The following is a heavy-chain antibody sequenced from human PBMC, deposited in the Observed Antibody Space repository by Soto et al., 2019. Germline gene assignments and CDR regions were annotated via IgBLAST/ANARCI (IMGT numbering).Heavy chain of an antibody. J-gene: IGHJ5*02. CDR1: GGSISSYY. CDR2: IYYSGST. V-gene: IGHV4-59*01. CDR3: AREGYCSGGSCYAFDP. Sequence: QVQLQESGPGLVKPSETLSLTCTVSGGSISSYYWSWIRQPPGKGLEWIGYIYYSGSTNYNPSLKSRVSISVATSKNQFSLKLSSVTAADTAVYYCAREGYCSGGSCYAFDPWGQGTLVTVSS. D-gene: IGHD2-15*01.